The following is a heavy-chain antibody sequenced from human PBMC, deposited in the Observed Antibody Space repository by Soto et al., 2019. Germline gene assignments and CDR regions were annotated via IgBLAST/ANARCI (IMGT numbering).Heavy chain of an antibody. Sequence: EVQLVESGGVSVQPGGSLRLSCAASGFSLSNYWMHWVRQAPGNGLVWVSRINIDGSTTTYADSVKGRFTISRDNAKNTLYLQMNSLRDEDTAVYYCVRIRRGDGYTFGYWGQGTLVTVSS. CDR3: VRIRRGDGYTFGY. J-gene: IGHJ4*02. CDR2: INIDGSTT. CDR1: GFSLSNYW. V-gene: IGHV3-74*01. D-gene: IGHD5-12*01.